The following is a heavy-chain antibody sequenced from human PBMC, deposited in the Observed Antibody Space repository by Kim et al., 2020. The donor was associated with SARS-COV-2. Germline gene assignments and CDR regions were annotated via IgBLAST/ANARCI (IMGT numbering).Heavy chain of an antibody. J-gene: IGHJ6*02. Sequence: GGSLRLSCAASGFTFSSYAMHWVRQAPGKGLEWVAVISYDGSNKYYADSVKGRFTISRDNSKNTLYLQMNSLRAEETAVYYCAREIRGPGSAADVWGQGT. CDR2: ISYDGSNK. CDR3: AREIRGPGSAADV. CDR1: GFTFSSYA. D-gene: IGHD3-16*01. V-gene: IGHV3-30-3*01.